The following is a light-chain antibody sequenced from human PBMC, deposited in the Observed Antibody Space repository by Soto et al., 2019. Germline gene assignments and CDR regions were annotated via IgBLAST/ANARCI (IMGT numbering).Light chain of an antibody. J-gene: IGLJ3*02. CDR3: QTWGTGIQV. CDR1: SRHTNYA. Sequence: QAVLTQSPSASASLGDSVKLTCSLTSRHTNYAIAWHQQVAERGPRYLMKIKNDGSHVKGDGIPDRFSGSSSGAERYLVISSLQSEDEADYYCQTWGTGIQVFGGGTKLTVL. CDR2: IKNDGSH. V-gene: IGLV4-69*01.